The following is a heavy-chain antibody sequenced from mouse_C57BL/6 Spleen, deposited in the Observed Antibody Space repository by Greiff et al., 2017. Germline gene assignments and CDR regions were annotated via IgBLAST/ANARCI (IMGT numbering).Heavy chain of an antibody. Sequence: QVQLQQPGAELVRPGSSVKLSCKASGYTFTSYWMHWVKQRPIQGLEWIGNIDPSDSATHYNQKFKDKATLTVDKSSSTAYMQLSSLTSEDSAVYYCARYYYGSSYAMDYWGQGTSVTVSS. V-gene: IGHV1-52*01. D-gene: IGHD1-1*01. CDR2: IDPSDSAT. J-gene: IGHJ4*01. CDR3: ARYYYGSSYAMDY. CDR1: GYTFTSYW.